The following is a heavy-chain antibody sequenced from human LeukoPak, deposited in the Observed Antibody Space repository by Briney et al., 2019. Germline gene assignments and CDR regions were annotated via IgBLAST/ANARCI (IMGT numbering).Heavy chain of an antibody. D-gene: IGHD4-17*01. CDR2: ISSNGGST. CDR1: GFTFSSYA. CDR3: ARGANYGDYDDCFDY. Sequence: PGGSLRLSCSASGFTFSSYAMLWVRQAPGKGLEYVSTISSNGGSTYYADSVKGRFTISRDNSKNTLYLQMSSLRAEDTAVYYCARGANYGDYDDCFDYWGQGTLVTVSS. V-gene: IGHV3-64D*06. J-gene: IGHJ4*02.